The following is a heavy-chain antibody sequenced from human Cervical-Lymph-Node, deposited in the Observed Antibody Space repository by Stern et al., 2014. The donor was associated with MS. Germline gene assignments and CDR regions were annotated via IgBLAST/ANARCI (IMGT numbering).Heavy chain of an antibody. D-gene: IGHD6-19*01. J-gene: IGHJ4*02. V-gene: IGHV4-61*02. Sequence: QVQLQESGPGLVKPSQTLSLTCTVSGGSISSGSYYWSWIRQPAGKGLEWIGRIYTSGSTNYNPSPKSRVPISVDTSKNQCSLKLSSGTAADTAVYYCARGGSLSSGWYQIDVGFDYWGQGTLVTVSS. CDR2: IYTSGST. CDR1: GGSISSGSYY. CDR3: ARGGSLSSGWYQIDVGFDY.